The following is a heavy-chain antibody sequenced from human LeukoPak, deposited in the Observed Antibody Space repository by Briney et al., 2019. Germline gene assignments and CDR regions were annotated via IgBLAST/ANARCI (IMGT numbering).Heavy chain of an antibody. J-gene: IGHJ3*02. Sequence: GASVKVSCKASGYTFTSYDINWVRQATGQGLEWMGWTNPNSGNTGYAQKFQGRVTITRNTSISTAYMELSSLGSEDTAVYYCARGLLGTAMVKAYAFDIWGQGTMVTVSS. CDR3: ARGLLGTAMVKAYAFDI. CDR1: GYTFTSYD. CDR2: TNPNSGNT. D-gene: IGHD5-18*01. V-gene: IGHV1-8*03.